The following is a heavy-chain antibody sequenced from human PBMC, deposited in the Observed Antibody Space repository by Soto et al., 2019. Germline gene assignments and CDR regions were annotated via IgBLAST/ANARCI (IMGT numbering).Heavy chain of an antibody. CDR2: IIPIFGTA. V-gene: IGHV1-69*13. Sequence: GASVKVSCKASGGTFSSYAISWVRQAPGQGLEWMGGIIPIFGTANYAQKFQGRVTITADESTSTAYMELSSLGSEDTAVYYCARTSRDGHNYYFDYWGQGTLVTVSS. D-gene: IGHD2-2*01. J-gene: IGHJ4*02. CDR3: ARTSRDGHNYYFDY. CDR1: GGTFSSYA.